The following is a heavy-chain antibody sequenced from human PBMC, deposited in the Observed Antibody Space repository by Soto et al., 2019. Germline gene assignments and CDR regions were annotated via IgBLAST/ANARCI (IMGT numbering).Heavy chain of an antibody. CDR2: IYYSGST. D-gene: IGHD1-26*01. Sequence: QVQLQESGPGLVKPSQTLSLTCTVSGGSISSGGYYWSWIRQHPGKGLEWIGYIYYSGSTYYNPSLKSRVTISVDTYKNQFSLKLSSVTAADTAVYYCAREGIVGGHFDYWGQGTLVTVSS. CDR1: GGSISSGGYY. J-gene: IGHJ4*02. CDR3: AREGIVGGHFDY. V-gene: IGHV4-31*03.